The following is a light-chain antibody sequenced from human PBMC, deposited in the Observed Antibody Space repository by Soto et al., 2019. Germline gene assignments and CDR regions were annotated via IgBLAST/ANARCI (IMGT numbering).Light chain of an antibody. J-gene: IGKJ1*01. Sequence: DIQMTQSPSYLSASVGDRVTITCRASQSISIYLNWYQQKPGKAPKVLIYAASSLQSGVPPRFSGSGSGTDFTLTISSLQPEDFATYFCQQSYNIPRATFGQGTKVDI. CDR3: QQSYNIPRAT. CDR2: AAS. CDR1: QSISIY. V-gene: IGKV1-39*01.